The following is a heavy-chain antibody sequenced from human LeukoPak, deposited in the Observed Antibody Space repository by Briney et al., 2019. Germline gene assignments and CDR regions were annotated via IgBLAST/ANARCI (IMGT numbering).Heavy chain of an antibody. CDR3: ARAGGNGWYLKY. Sequence: SETLSPTCTVSGGSISSYYWSWIRQPPGKGLEWIGYIYYSGSTNYNPSLKSRVTISVDTSKNQFSLKLSSVTAADTAVYYCARAGGNGWYLKYWGQGTLVTVSS. J-gene: IGHJ4*02. CDR1: GGSISSYY. V-gene: IGHV4-59*01. D-gene: IGHD6-19*01. CDR2: IYYSGST.